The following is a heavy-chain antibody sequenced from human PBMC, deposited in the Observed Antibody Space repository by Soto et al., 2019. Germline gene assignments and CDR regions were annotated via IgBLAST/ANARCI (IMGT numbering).Heavy chain of an antibody. V-gene: IGHV4-59*01. J-gene: IGHJ6*02. CDR2: IYYSGST. CDR3: ASAFSHPYGMDV. CDR1: GGSISSYY. Sequence: QVQLQESGPGLVKPSETLSLTCTVSGGSISSYYWSWIRQPPGKGLEWIGYIYYSGSTNYNPSLKRRXXIXVXXSKNPFSLKLSSVTAADTAVYSCASAFSHPYGMDVWGQGTTVTVSS.